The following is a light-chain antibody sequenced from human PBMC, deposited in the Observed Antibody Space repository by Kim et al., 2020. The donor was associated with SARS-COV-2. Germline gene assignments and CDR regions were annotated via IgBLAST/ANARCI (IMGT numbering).Light chain of an antibody. CDR3: TSYTSSITWV. J-gene: IGLJ3*02. CDR2: AVT. V-gene: IGLV2-14*03. Sequence: QPLTISSPATAISFVVLSFCSCYPHHPGSAPNLMIYAVTKRPSGVSIRFSGSKSGNTASLTISGLQAEDEADYYCTSYTSSITWVFGGGTQLTVL. CDR1: AISFVVLSF.